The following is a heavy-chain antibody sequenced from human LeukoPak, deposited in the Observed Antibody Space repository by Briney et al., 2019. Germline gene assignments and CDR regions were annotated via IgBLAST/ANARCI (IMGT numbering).Heavy chain of an antibody. J-gene: IGHJ2*01. Sequence: SQTLSLTCAISGDSVSSNSAAWDWLRQSPSRGLEWLGRTYYRSKWYNDYAVSVKSRITINPATSKNQSSLQLNSVTPEDAAVYYCARDQQWLGFFDLWGRGTLVTVSS. CDR1: GDSVSSNSAA. CDR2: TYYRSKWYN. D-gene: IGHD6-19*01. V-gene: IGHV6-1*01. CDR3: ARDQQWLGFFDL.